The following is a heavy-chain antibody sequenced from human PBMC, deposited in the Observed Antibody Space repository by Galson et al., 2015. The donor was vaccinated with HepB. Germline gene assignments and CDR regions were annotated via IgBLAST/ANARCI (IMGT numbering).Heavy chain of an antibody. CDR1: GYLFTGHY. J-gene: IGHJ4*01. CDR2: INPNTGGT. D-gene: IGHD1-1*01. Sequence: SVKVSCKAAGYLFTGHYMHWVRQAPGRGLEWMGWINPNTGGTIYAQNFKGRVTMTRDTSIATAFMELSSLRSNDTAVYYCARGRGGTTAYVLQYWGQGTLVTVSS. CDR3: ARGRGGTTAYVLQY. V-gene: IGHV1-2*02.